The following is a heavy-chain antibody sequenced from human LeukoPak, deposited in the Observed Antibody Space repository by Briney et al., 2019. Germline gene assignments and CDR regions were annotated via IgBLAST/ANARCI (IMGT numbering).Heavy chain of an antibody. V-gene: IGHV5-51*01. D-gene: IGHD6-19*01. CDR3: ARQPVAEDY. CDR2: IYPGDSDT. Sequence: GESLKISCKGSGYSFTSYWIGWVRQMPGKGLEWMGIIYPGDSDTRYSPSFEGQVTISAERTISTAYLQWSSLKASDTAMYYCARQPVAEDYWGQGTLVTVSS. J-gene: IGHJ4*02. CDR1: GYSFTSYW.